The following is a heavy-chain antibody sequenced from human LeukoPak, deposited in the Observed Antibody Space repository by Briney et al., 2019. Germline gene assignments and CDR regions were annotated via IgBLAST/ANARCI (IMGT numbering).Heavy chain of an antibody. Sequence: SETLSLTCAVYGGSFSGYYWSWLRQPPGKGLEWIGEINRSGSTNYNPSLKSRVTISVDTSKNQFSLKLSSVTAADTAVYYCAVSYDGMDVWGQGTTVTVSS. J-gene: IGHJ6*02. CDR1: GGSFSGYY. D-gene: IGHD2-2*01. CDR2: INRSGST. CDR3: AVSYDGMDV. V-gene: IGHV4-34*01.